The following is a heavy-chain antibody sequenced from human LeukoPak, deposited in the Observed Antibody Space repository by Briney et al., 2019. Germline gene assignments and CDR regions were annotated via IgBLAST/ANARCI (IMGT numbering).Heavy chain of an antibody. V-gene: IGHV3-21*01. J-gene: IGHJ6*04. CDR3: ARGHYYGMDV. CDR1: GFSFSTYA. CDR2: ISSSSNYI. Sequence: GGSLRLSCAASGFSFSTYAINWVRQAPGKGLEWVSSISSSSNYIYYADSVKGRFTISRDNAKNSLYLHMNSLRAEDTAVYYCARGHYYGMDVWGKGTTVTISS.